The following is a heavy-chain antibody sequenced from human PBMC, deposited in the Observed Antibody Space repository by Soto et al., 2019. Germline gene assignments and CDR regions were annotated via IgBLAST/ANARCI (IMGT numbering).Heavy chain of an antibody. CDR2: IYYSGST. V-gene: IGHV4-31*03. Sequence: SETLSLTCPVSGGSISSGGYYWSWIRQHPGKGLEWIGYIYYSGSTYYNPSLKSRVTISVDTSKNQFSLKLSSVTAADTAVYYCVSQNYDFWSGYPGHFDYWGQGTLVTVSS. CDR1: GGSISSGGYY. J-gene: IGHJ4*02. D-gene: IGHD3-3*01. CDR3: VSQNYDFWSGYPGHFDY.